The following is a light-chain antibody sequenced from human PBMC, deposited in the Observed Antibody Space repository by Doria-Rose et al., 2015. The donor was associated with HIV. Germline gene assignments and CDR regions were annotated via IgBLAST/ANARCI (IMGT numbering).Light chain of an antibody. J-gene: IGKJ2*01. CDR2: AAS. Sequence: GYQQKPGKAPKLLSYAASALESGVPSRFSGSGSGTEFALASSSLQPEDFGTYYRQQLYFGQGTKLEIK. CDR3: QQLY. V-gene: IGKV1-9*01.